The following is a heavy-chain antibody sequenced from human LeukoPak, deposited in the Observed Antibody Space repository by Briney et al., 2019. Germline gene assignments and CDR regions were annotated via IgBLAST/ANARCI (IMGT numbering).Heavy chain of an antibody. J-gene: IGHJ6*02. D-gene: IGHD3-10*01. Sequence: ASVKVSCKASGYTFTSYDINWVRQATGQGLEWMGWMNPNSGNTGYAQKFQGRVTMTRNTSISTAYMELSSLRSEDTAVYYCARIAVWFGELLGNYYYGVDVWGQGTTVTVSS. CDR2: MNPNSGNT. CDR3: ARIAVWFGELLGNYYYGVDV. CDR1: GYTFTSYD. V-gene: IGHV1-8*01.